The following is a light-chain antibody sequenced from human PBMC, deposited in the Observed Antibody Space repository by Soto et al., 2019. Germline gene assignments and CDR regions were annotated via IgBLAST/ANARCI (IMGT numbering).Light chain of an antibody. CDR1: SSDVGSYNL. CDR2: EVS. J-gene: IGLJ2*01. V-gene: IGLV2-23*02. Sequence: QFALTQPASVSGSPGQSITISCTGTSSDVGSYNLVSWYQQHPGKAPKVMIYEVSKRPSGVSNRFSGSKSGNTASLTISGLQAEDEADYYCCSYAGSSTLVFGGGTKVTVL. CDR3: CSYAGSSTLV.